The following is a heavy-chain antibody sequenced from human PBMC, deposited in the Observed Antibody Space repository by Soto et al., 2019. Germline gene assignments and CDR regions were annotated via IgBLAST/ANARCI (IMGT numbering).Heavy chain of an antibody. CDR3: ARSSVPTYCSSSRCYSVDY. J-gene: IGHJ4*02. V-gene: IGHV1-3*01. Sequence: ASVKVSCKASGYTFTTYGIHWVRQAPGQRPEWMGWTNAGNGNTRYSHKFQGRVTFSRDTSASTAYMELSSLRSEDTSVYYCARSSVPTYCSSSRCYSVDYWGQGTLVTVYS. CDR2: TNAGNGNT. CDR1: GYTFTTYG. D-gene: IGHD2-2*01.